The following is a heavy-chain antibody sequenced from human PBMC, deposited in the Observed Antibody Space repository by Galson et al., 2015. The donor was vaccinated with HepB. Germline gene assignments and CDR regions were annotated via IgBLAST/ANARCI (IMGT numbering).Heavy chain of an antibody. J-gene: IGHJ4*02. CDR1: GFTFRSYS. D-gene: IGHD5-18*01. CDR3: ARAPAGRGYNFYYFDY. V-gene: IGHV3-48*02. Sequence: FLKLPCAASGFTFRSYSINWVRQAPGKGLGGISYISGSSNSIYYADSVKGRFTISRDNAKNTLYLQLNSLRDDDTAVYYFARAPAGRGYNFYYFDYWGQGTLVTVSS. CDR2: ISGSSNSI.